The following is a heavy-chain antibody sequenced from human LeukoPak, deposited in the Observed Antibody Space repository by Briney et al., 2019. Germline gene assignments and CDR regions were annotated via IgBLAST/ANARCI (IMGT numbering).Heavy chain of an antibody. J-gene: IGHJ4*02. V-gene: IGHV3-7*03. CDR1: GFTFSDYW. CDR2: IKQDGSAK. Sequence: GGSLRLSCAASGFTFSDYWMHWARQAPGKGLEWVANIKQDGSAKYYVGSVKGRFTISRDNAKNSLYLQMNSLRAEDTAVYYCARRYFDSWGQGTLVTVSS. CDR3: ARRYFDS.